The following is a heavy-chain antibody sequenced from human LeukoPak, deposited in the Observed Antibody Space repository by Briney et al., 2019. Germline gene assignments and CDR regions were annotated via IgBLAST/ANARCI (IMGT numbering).Heavy chain of an antibody. CDR2: HNQNP. Sequence: SESLSLTCTVSGASVSSGDYHWSWVRQAPGKGLEWIGHNQNPSYNPSLKSRVVVSIHTSRNQFSLTLNTVTAADTATYFCVTYFVNGGGRGHWGPGALVTVSS. D-gene: IGHD3-9*01. CDR1: GASVSSGDYH. V-gene: IGHV4-61*08. CDR3: VTYFVNGGGRGH. J-gene: IGHJ4*02.